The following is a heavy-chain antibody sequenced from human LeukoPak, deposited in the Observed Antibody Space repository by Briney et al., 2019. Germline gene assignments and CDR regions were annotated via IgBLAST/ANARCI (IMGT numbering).Heavy chain of an antibody. CDR3: ARECSGGSCHYYYGMDV. V-gene: IGHV1-2*02. CDR1: GYTFTGYY. D-gene: IGHD2-15*01. J-gene: IGHJ6*02. CDR2: INPNSGGT. Sequence: GASVKVSCKASGYTFTGYYMHWVRQAPGQGLEWTGWINPNSGGTNYAQKFQGRVTMTRDTSISTAYMELSRLRSDDTAVYYCARECSGGSCHYYYGMDVWGQGTTVTVSS.